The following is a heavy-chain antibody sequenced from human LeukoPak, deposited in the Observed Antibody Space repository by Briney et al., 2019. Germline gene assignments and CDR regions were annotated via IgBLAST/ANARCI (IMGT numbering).Heavy chain of an antibody. D-gene: IGHD6-25*01. CDR2: INGDGSTT. J-gene: IGHJ6*03. CDR1: GFTFSRYW. V-gene: IGHV3-74*01. CDR3: ARVMVSGQRHMDV. Sequence: QSGGSLRLSCAASGFTFSRYWMHWVRHGPGKGLVWVSRINGDGSTTHYADPVKGRFTISRDNAKNTLYLQMNSLRAEDTAVYYCARVMVSGQRHMDVWGKGTMVTVSS.